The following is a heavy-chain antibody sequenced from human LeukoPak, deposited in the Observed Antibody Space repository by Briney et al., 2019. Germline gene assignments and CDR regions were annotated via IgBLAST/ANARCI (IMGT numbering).Heavy chain of an antibody. D-gene: IGHD3-10*01. Sequence: ASVKVSCKASGGTFSSYAISWVRQATGQGLEWMGWMNPNSGNTGYAQKFQGRVTMTRNTYIRTAYMELSSLRSEDTAVYYCARGPVGYYYGSGSYIDYWGQGTLVTVSS. J-gene: IGHJ4*02. CDR3: ARGPVGYYYGSGSYIDY. CDR2: MNPNSGNT. CDR1: GGTFSSYA. V-gene: IGHV1-8*02.